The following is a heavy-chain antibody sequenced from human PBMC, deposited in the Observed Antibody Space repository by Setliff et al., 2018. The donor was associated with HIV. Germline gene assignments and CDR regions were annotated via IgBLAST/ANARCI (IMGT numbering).Heavy chain of an antibody. CDR2: ILSTGERT. CDR3: AKGASLVPRRPHFCYFDY. D-gene: IGHD3-16*02. Sequence: LRLSCAASGFTFSNYARSWVRQAPGEGLEWVSAILSTGERTFYADSVKGRFTISRDNSKNTVYLQMNRLRADDTAIYYLAKGASLVPRRPHFCYFDYWGQGALVTVSS. J-gene: IGHJ4*02. CDR1: GFTFSNYA. V-gene: IGHV3-23*01.